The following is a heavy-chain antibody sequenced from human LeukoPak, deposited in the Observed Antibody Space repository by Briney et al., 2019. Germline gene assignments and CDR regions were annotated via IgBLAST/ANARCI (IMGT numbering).Heavy chain of an antibody. CDR3: ARHVGYQLPKNWFDP. Sequence: SETLSLTCTVSGGSISSSSYYWGWIRQPPGKGLEWIGSIYYSGSTYYNPSLRSRVTISVDTSKNQFSLKLSSVTAADTAVYYCARHVGYQLPKNWFDPWGQGTLVTVSS. CDR2: IYYSGST. V-gene: IGHV4-39*01. CDR1: GGSISSSSYY. D-gene: IGHD2-2*01. J-gene: IGHJ5*02.